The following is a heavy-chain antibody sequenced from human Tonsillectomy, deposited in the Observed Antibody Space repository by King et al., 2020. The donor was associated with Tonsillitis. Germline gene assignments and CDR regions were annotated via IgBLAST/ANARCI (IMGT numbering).Heavy chain of an antibody. CDR2: IYHSGST. CDR1: GGSISSSNW. V-gene: IGHV4-4*02. Sequence: QLQESGPGLVKPSGTLSLTCAVSGGSISSSNWWSWVRQPPGKGLEWIGEIYHSGSTNYNPSLKSRVNISVDKSKNQFSLKLSSVTAADTAVYYCARNYYDSSGYYFDAFDIWGQGTMVTVSS. CDR3: ARNYYDSSGYYFDAFDI. J-gene: IGHJ3*02. D-gene: IGHD3-22*01.